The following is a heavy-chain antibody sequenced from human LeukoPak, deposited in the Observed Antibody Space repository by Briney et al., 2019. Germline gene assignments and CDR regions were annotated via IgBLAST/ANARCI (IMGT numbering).Heavy chain of an antibody. CDR3: ARPIVGAPYYFDY. D-gene: IGHD1-26*01. J-gene: IGHJ4*02. CDR1: GGPISSSNW. CDR2: IYHSGST. V-gene: IGHV4-4*02. Sequence: PSETLSLTCAVSGGPISSSNWWSWVRQPPGKGLEWIGEIYHSGSTNYNPSLKSRVTISVDKSKNQFSLKLSSVTAADTAVYYCARPIVGAPYYFDYWGQGTLVTVSS.